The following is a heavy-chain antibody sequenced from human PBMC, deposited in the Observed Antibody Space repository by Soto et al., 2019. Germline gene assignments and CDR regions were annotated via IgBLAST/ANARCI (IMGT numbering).Heavy chain of an antibody. V-gene: IGHV3-9*01. D-gene: IGHD4-17*01. CDR3: AKDMKWGGMTTIHYFDS. CDR1: GFTVDDYA. Sequence: GGSLRLSCAASGFTVDDYAMHWFRQAPGQGLEWVSGISWNSETIDYADSVKGRFTISRDNAKSSLFLQMNSLRPDDTALYYCAKDMKWGGMTTIHYFDSWGQGTLVTVSS. CDR2: ISWNSETI. J-gene: IGHJ4*02.